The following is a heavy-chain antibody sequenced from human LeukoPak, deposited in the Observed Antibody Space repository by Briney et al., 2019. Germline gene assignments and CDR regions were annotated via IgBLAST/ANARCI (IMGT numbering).Heavy chain of an antibody. Sequence: SGGSLRLSCAASGFTFSSYGMHWVRQAPGKGLEWVAVISYDGSNKYYADSVKGRFTISSDNSKNALYLQMNSLRAEDTAVYYCAKDQIVTPPPYYYYGMDVWGQGTTVTVSS. V-gene: IGHV3-30*18. CDR3: AKDQIVTPPPYYYYGMDV. J-gene: IGHJ6*02. CDR1: GFTFSSYG. CDR2: ISYDGSNK. D-gene: IGHD3-22*01.